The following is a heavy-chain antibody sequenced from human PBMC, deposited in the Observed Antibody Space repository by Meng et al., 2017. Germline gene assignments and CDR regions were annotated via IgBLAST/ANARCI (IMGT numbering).Heavy chain of an antibody. Sequence: ASVKVSCKASGYTFTSYAMHWVRQAPGQRLEWMGWSNAGNGNTKYSQEFQGRVTITRDTSASTAYMELSSLRSEDTAVYYCASLEYGDYQNDAFDIWGQGTMVTVSS. CDR3: ASLEYGDYQNDAFDI. CDR2: SNAGNGNT. V-gene: IGHV1-3*02. D-gene: IGHD4-17*01. J-gene: IGHJ3*02. CDR1: GYTFTSYA.